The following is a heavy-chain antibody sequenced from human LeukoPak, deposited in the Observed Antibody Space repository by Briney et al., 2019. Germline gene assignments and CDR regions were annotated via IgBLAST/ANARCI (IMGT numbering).Heavy chain of an antibody. CDR1: GGTFTGYY. J-gene: IGHJ6*03. V-gene: IGHV1-2*02. CDR3: ARADSVPAGDYHYWYMDV. D-gene: IGHD2-2*01. Sequence: ASVKVSCKSSGGTFTGYYMHWVRQDLRQGLQWMGWINPNSGGTDYAQKFQGRVTMTRDTSIRTVYMELSSLRSDDMAVYYCARADSVPAGDYHYWYMDVWGKGTTVTVSS. CDR2: INPNSGGT.